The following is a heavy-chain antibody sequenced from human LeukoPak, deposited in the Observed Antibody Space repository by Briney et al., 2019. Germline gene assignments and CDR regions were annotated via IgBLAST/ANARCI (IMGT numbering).Heavy chain of an antibody. CDR3: ARVGEGMVRGVEGPLDY. CDR1: GYTFTGYY. CDR2: INPNNGGT. J-gene: IGHJ4*02. D-gene: IGHD3-10*01. Sequence: AASVKVPCKASGYTFTGYYIHWVRQAPGQGLEWMGWINPNNGGTNYAQKFQGWVTMTRDTSASTAYMELSSLRSEDTAVYYCARVGEGMVRGVEGPLDYWGQGTLVTVSS. V-gene: IGHV1-2*04.